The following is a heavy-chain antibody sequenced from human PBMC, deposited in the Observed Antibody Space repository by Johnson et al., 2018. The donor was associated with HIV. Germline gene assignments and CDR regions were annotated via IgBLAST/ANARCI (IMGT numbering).Heavy chain of an antibody. CDR1: GFTFSNAW. CDR2: INSDGSST. V-gene: IGHV3-74*02. D-gene: IGHD6-13*01. CDR3: AREQQLNLDAFDI. J-gene: IGHJ3*02. Sequence: VQLVESGGGLIQPGGSLRLSCAVSGFTFSNAWMSWVRQAPGKGLEWVSRINSDGSSTSYADSVKGRFTISRDNAKNTLYLQMNSLRAEDTAVYYCAREQQLNLDAFDIWGQGTMVTVSS.